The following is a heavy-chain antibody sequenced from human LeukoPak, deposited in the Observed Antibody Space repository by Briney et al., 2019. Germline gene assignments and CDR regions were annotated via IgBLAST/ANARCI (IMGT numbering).Heavy chain of an antibody. CDR2: ISTYNGNT. J-gene: IGHJ4*02. Sequence: ASVKVSCKSSGYTFTTNGITWVRQAPGQGLEWMGWISTYNGNTNYAQKLQGRVTMTTDTSTSTAYMELRSLRSDDTAMYYCARDRMDTGTYFDYWGQGTLVTVSS. CDR3: ARDRMDTGTYFDY. V-gene: IGHV1-18*01. CDR1: GYTFTTNG. D-gene: IGHD5-18*01.